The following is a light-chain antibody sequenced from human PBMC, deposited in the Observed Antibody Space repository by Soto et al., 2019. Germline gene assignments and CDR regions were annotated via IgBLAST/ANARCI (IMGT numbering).Light chain of an antibody. CDR2: EVS. CDR3: SSFAGSNVV. V-gene: IGLV2-8*01. CDR1: SSDVGGYNY. J-gene: IGLJ2*01. Sequence: QSALTQPPPASGSPGQSVTISCTGTSSDVGGYNYVSWYQQHPGKAPKLMISEVSKRPSGVPDRFSGSKSGNTASLTVSGLQAEDEADYYCSSFAGSNVVFGGGTKLTVL.